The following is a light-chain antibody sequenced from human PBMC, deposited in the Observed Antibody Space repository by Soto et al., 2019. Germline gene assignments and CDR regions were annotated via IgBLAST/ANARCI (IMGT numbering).Light chain of an antibody. J-gene: IGKJ1*01. Sequence: DIQMTQSPSSLSASVGDKVTITCRASQSISTYLNWYQQKPGGAPKLLIYTAASLQSGVPSRFSGSGSGTDFTLTISSLQSEDFATYFCQQSYNTAPTFGQGTKVEIK. CDR3: QQSYNTAPT. CDR2: TAA. CDR1: QSISTY. V-gene: IGKV1-39*01.